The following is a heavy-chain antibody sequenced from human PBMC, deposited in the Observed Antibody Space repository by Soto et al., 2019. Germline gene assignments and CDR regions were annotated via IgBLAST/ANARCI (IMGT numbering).Heavy chain of an antibody. D-gene: IGHD1-26*01. CDR1: GYTFTSYW. CDR3: ARPMTVRYYRGGMHV. Sequence: PGESLKISCEGSGYTFTSYWIAWVRQMPGKGLEWMGIIYPDDSDTKYSPSFQGQVTISADKSINTAYLQWSSLTASDTATYYCARPMTVRYYRGGMHVWGQGTTVTVS. V-gene: IGHV5-51*01. J-gene: IGHJ6*02. CDR2: IYPDDSDT.